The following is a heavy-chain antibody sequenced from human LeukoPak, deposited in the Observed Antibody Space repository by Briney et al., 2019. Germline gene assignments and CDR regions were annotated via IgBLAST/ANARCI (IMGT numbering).Heavy chain of an antibody. J-gene: IGHJ4*02. Sequence: PGGSLRLSCAASGFTFSSYEMNWVRQAPGKGLEWVSYISSSGSTIYYADSVKGRFTISRDNAKNSLYLQMNSLRAEDTAVYYCAREDYDILTGLRRGFDYWGQGTLVTVSS. V-gene: IGHV3-48*03. CDR2: ISSSGSTI. CDR3: AREDYDILTGLRRGFDY. D-gene: IGHD3-9*01. CDR1: GFTFSSYE.